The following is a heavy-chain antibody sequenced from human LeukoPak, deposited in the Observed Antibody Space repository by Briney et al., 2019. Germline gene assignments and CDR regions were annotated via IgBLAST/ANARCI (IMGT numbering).Heavy chain of an antibody. D-gene: IGHD3-22*01. J-gene: IGHJ6*02. CDR3: ATTGGYYDSSRQRDYYGTDV. CDR1: GFTVSSNY. CDR2: IYSGGST. Sequence: GGSLRLSCAASGFTVSSNYMSWVRQAPGKGLEWVSVIYSGGSTYYADSVKGRFTISRDNSKNTLYLQMNSLRAEDTAVYYCATTGGYYDSSRQRDYYGTDVWGQGTTVTVSS. V-gene: IGHV3-53*01.